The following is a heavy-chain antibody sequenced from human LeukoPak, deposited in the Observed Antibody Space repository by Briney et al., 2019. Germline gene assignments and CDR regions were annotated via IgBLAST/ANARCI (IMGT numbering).Heavy chain of an antibody. D-gene: IGHD7-27*01. Sequence: SETLSLTCTISGGSVSDYHWSWIRQSPGKGLEWIGYIYHTGSTSYSPSLKSRVTISPDTSQNQFSLKLSSVTAADTAVYYCASRKLGNDYWGQGTLVTVSS. CDR2: IYHTGST. CDR1: GGSVSDYH. V-gene: IGHV4-59*02. CDR3: ASRKLGNDY. J-gene: IGHJ4*02.